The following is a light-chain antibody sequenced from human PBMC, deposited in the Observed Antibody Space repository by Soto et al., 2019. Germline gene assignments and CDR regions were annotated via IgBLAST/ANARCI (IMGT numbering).Light chain of an antibody. CDR1: SSNIGRNT. J-gene: IGLJ2*01. V-gene: IGLV1-44*01. CDR3: AVWDDNLRAVV. Sequence: QSVLTQPPSASGTPGQRITISCSGSSSNIGRNTINWYQYVPGTAPKVIIYRNNHRPSGVPDRFSGSQSGSSASLAIDGLQSEDEAEYYCAVWDDNLRAVVFXGGTKVTVL. CDR2: RNN.